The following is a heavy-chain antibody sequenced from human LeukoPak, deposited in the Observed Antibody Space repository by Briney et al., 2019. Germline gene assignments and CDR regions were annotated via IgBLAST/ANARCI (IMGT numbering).Heavy chain of an antibody. CDR1: GGTFSSYA. J-gene: IGHJ4*02. CDR2: IIPIFGTA. CDR3: AVQIRGFETFSY. V-gene: IGHV1-69*05. D-gene: IGHD3-10*01. Sequence: SVKVSCKASGGTFSSYAISWVRQAPGQGLEWMGRIIPIFGTANYAQKFQGRVTITTDESTSTAYMKLSSLRSEDTAVYYCAVQIRGFETFSYWGQGTLVTVSS.